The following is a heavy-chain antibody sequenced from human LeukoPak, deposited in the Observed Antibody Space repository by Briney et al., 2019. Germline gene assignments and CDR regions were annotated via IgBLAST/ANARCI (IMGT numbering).Heavy chain of an antibody. D-gene: IGHD5-18*01. J-gene: IGHJ3*02. Sequence: PSETLSLTCTVSGGSISSGSYYWSWIRQPAGKGLEWIGRIYTSGSTNHSPSLKSRVTISVDTSKNQFSLKLSSVTAADTAVYYCARGLLWFLDAFDIWGQGTMVTVSS. CDR1: GGSISSGSYY. CDR3: ARGLLWFLDAFDI. CDR2: IYTSGST. V-gene: IGHV4-61*02.